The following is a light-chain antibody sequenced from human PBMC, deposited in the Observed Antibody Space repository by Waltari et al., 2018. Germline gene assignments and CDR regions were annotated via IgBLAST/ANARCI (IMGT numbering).Light chain of an antibody. CDR3: SSFTSSSTLNV. V-gene: IGLV2-14*03. Sequence: QSALTQPASVSGSPGQSITISCTGTSSDVGGYNYVSWYQQHPCKAPKLMNYDVSNRPSGVSNRFSGSKSGNTASLTISGLQAEDEADYYCSSFTSSSTLNVFGSGTKVTVL. CDR2: DVS. CDR1: SSDVGGYNY. J-gene: IGLJ6*01.